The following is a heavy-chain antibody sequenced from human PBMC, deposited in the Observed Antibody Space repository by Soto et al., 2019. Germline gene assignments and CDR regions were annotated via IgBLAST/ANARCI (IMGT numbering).Heavy chain of an antibody. V-gene: IGHV3-21*01. CDR2: ISSSSSYI. CDR1: GFTFSSYS. J-gene: IGHJ6*03. CDR3: ARPGHYYYSYMDV. Sequence: EVQLVESGGGLVKPGGSPRLSCAASGFTFSSYSMNWVRQAPGKGLEWVSSISSSSSYIYYADSVKGRFTISRDNAKNSMYLQMNSLRAEDTAVYYCARPGHYYYSYMDVWAKGPRSPSP.